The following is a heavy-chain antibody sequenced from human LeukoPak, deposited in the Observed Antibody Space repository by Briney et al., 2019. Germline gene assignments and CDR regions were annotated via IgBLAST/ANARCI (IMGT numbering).Heavy chain of an antibody. J-gene: IGHJ6*02. Sequence: GGSLRLSCAASGFTFSMYWMSRVRQAPGKGPEWVANIKVDGSEIYYVDSVKGRFTISRDNAKSSLYLQMNSLRAEDTAVYYCTRDRQGPRLYEMDIWGQGTTVTVSS. CDR1: GFTFSMYW. V-gene: IGHV3-7*01. CDR3: TRDRQGPRLYEMDI. CDR2: IKVDGSEI. D-gene: IGHD2-8*01.